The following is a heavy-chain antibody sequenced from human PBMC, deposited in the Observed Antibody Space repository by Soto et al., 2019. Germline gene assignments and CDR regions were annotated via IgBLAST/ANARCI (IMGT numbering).Heavy chain of an antibody. D-gene: IGHD6-6*01. Sequence: QVQLVESGGGVVQPGRSLRLSCAASGFTFSSYAMHWVRQAPGKGLEWVAVISYDGSNKYYADSVKGRFTISRDNSKPTLYLPMDSLRAEDTAVYYCARDGIRQLVRRAAYYYSYGMDVWGQWTTVTVSS. CDR3: ARDGIRQLVRRAAYYYSYGMDV. CDR2: ISYDGSNK. CDR1: GFTFSSYA. J-gene: IGHJ6*02. V-gene: IGHV3-30-3*01.